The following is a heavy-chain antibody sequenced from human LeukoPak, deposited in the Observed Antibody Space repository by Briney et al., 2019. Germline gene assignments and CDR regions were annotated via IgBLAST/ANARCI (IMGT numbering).Heavy chain of an antibody. CDR3: ARAATTMIVASDY. CDR2: ISGSRSTI. V-gene: IGHV3-48*01. Sequence: GGSLRLFCAASGFTFSDHGMHWVRQAPGKGLEWVSYISGSRSTIYYADSVKGRFTISRDNAKNSLYLQMNSLRAEDTAMYYCARAATTMIVASDYWGQGTLVTVSS. CDR1: GFTFSDHG. J-gene: IGHJ4*02. D-gene: IGHD3-22*01.